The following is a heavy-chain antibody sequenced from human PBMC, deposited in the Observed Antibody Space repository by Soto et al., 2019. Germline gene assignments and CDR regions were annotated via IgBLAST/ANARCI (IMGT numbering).Heavy chain of an antibody. CDR3: ARHCYYYGSGSYYNPRYYYYYMDV. J-gene: IGHJ6*03. D-gene: IGHD3-10*01. CDR2: IYYSGST. V-gene: IGHV4-59*08. CDR1: GGSISSYY. Sequence: SETLSLTCTVSGGSISSYYWSWIRQPPGKGLEWIGYIYYSGSTNYNPSLKSRVTISVDTSKNQFSLKLSSVTAADTAVYYCARHCYYYGSGSYYNPRYYYYYMDVWGKGTTVTVS.